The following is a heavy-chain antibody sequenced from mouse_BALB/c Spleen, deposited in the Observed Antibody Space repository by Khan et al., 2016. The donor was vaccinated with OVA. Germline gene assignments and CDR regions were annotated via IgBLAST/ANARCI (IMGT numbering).Heavy chain of an antibody. CDR2: ISNSGTT. Sequence: EVQLQESGPGLVKPSQSLSLTCTVTDYSITRDYAWNWIRQFPGNKLEWMGYISNSGTTSYNPSLKSRISITRDTSKNQVFLQLNSVTTEDTATYYCASELGRYYAMDYWGQGTSVTVSS. V-gene: IGHV3-2*02. D-gene: IGHD1-3*01. CDR1: DYSITRDYA. CDR3: ASELGRYYAMDY. J-gene: IGHJ4*01.